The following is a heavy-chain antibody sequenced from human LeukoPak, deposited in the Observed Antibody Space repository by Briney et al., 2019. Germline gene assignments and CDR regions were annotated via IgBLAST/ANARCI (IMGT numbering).Heavy chain of an antibody. D-gene: IGHD2-2*01. V-gene: IGHV3-64*01. CDR2: ISSNGGST. CDR1: GFTFSTNG. Sequence: GGSLRLSCAASGFTFSTNGLHWVRQAPWKRLEYVSAISSNGGSTYYANSVKGRFTISRDDSKNALYLQMGSLRTEDMAVYYCATGCKGSSTSCPANYWGQGTLVTVSS. CDR3: ATGCKGSSTSCPANY. J-gene: IGHJ4*02.